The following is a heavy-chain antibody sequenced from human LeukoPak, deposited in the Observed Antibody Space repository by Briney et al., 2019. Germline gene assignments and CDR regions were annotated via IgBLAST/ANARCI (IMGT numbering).Heavy chain of an antibody. V-gene: IGHV3-33*03. CDR2: IWYDGSNK. CDR3: AKDGVGATGTGYFDY. Sequence: GGSLRLSCAASGFTFSSYGMHWVRQAPGKGLEGVEVIWYDGSNKYYADSVKGRFTIPRDKSKNTLYLQMNSLRAEDTAVYYCAKDGVGATGTGYFDYWGQGTLVTVSS. J-gene: IGHJ4*02. CDR1: GFTFSSYG. D-gene: IGHD1-26*01.